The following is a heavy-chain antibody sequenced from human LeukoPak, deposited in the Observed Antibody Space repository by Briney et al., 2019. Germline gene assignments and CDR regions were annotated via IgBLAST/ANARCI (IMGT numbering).Heavy chain of an antibody. Sequence: RTGGSLRLSCAASGFTFSSYNMNWVRQAPGKGLEWVSSISSSSNYIYYADSVKGRFTISRDNAKNSLYLQMNSLRAEDTAVYYCAREGGIAAAGLHFDYWGQGTLVTVSS. CDR3: AREGGIAAAGLHFDY. V-gene: IGHV3-21*01. CDR1: GFTFSSYN. J-gene: IGHJ4*02. CDR2: ISSSSNYI. D-gene: IGHD6-13*01.